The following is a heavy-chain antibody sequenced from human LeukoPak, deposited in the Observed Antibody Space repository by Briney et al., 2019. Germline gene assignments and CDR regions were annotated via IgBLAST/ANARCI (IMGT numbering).Heavy chain of an antibody. V-gene: IGHV3-23*01. Sequence: PGGSLRLSCAASGFTFSSYAMSWVRQAPGNGLEWVSAISGSDGSTYYADSVKGRFTISRDNSKNTLYLQMNSLRAEDTAVYYCAKDADYSSGWYKDYWGQGTLVTVSS. CDR2: ISGSDGST. J-gene: IGHJ4*02. CDR1: GFTFSSYA. CDR3: AKDADYSSGWYKDY. D-gene: IGHD6-19*01.